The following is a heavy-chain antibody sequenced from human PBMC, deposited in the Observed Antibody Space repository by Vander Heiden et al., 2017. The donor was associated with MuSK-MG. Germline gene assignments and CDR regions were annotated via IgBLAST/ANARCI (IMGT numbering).Heavy chain of an antibody. CDR2: ISDTGAST. Sequence: EVQLLESGGGLVQPGGSPRLSCAASGFTFGSHVMSWVRPAPGKGLEWVSTISDTGASTYYADSVKGRVTISRDNSKNTLYLQMNSLRAEDTAVYYCAKGYTLTQYYYYYYMDVWGKGTTVTVSS. CDR3: AKGYTLTQYYYYYYMDV. V-gene: IGHV3-23*01. J-gene: IGHJ6*03. D-gene: IGHD6-13*01. CDR1: GFTFGSHV.